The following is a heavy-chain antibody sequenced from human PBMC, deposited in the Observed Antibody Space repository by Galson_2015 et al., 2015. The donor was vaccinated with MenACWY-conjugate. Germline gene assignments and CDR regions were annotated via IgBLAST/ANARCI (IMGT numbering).Heavy chain of an antibody. Sequence: SLRLSCATSGFTFSTYWMTWVRQPPGEGLEWVANVNQYGSERYYLDSVKGRFTLSRDSAKSSVYLQMNSLRAEDTAVYYCARLGSETYLAHSDYWGQGTLVTVSS. CDR3: ARLGSETYLAHSDY. D-gene: IGHD3-10*01. J-gene: IGHJ4*02. V-gene: IGHV3-7*03. CDR2: VNQYGSER. CDR1: GFTFSTYW.